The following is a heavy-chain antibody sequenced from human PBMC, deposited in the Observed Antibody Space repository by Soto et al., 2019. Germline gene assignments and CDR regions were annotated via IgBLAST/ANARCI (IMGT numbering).Heavy chain of an antibody. D-gene: IGHD2-21*01. Sequence: GGSLRLSCSASGFSVNNNYMTWVRQAPGRRPEWVAVIYTRGTTHYADFATGRFTFSRDNSKNTLYLQMDSLRPEDTAVYYCAKLWGYYFESWCPGTRVTVSS. CDR3: AKLWGYYFES. CDR1: GFSVNNNY. J-gene: IGHJ4*02. V-gene: IGHV3-53*01. CDR2: IYTRGTT.